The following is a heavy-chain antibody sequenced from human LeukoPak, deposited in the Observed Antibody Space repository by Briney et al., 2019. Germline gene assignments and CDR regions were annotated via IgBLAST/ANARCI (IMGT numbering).Heavy chain of an antibody. J-gene: IGHJ6*03. Sequence: ASVKVSCKASGYTFTSYGISWVRQAPGQGLEWMGWISAYNGNTNYAQKLQGRVTMTTDTSTSTAYMELRSLRSDDTAVYYCARIAAASRDYYYYMDVWGKGTTVTVSS. V-gene: IGHV1-18*01. CDR3: ARIAAASRDYYYYMDV. D-gene: IGHD6-13*01. CDR2: ISAYNGNT. CDR1: GYTFTSYG.